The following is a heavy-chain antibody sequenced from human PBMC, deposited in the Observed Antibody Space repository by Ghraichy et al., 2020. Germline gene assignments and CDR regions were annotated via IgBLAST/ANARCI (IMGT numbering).Heavy chain of an antibody. CDR3: ARHPYYAFWSGYFGWFDP. Sequence: SETLSLTCTVSGGSISSSSYYWGWIRQPPGKELEWIGSIYYSRSTYYNPSLKSRVTISVDTSKNQFSLKLSSVTASDTAVYYCARHPYYAFWSGYFGWFDPWGQGTLVTVSS. CDR1: GGSISSSSYY. D-gene: IGHD3-3*01. V-gene: IGHV4-39*01. CDR2: IYYSRST. J-gene: IGHJ5*02.